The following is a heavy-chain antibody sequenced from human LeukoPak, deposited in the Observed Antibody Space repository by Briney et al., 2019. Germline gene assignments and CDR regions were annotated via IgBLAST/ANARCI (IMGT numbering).Heavy chain of an antibody. V-gene: IGHV5-51*01. CDR2: IYPGDSDT. D-gene: IGHD2-15*01. J-gene: IGHJ4*02. CDR3: ARQSHYCSGGTCYSYYFDY. Sequence: GESLKISCKGSGYSFTSYWIAWVRQMPRKGLACMGIIYPGDSDTKYSPSFQGQVTLSADKSISTAYLQWSSLKASDTAMYYCARQSHYCSGGTCYSYYFDYWGQGTLVTVSS. CDR1: GYSFTSYW.